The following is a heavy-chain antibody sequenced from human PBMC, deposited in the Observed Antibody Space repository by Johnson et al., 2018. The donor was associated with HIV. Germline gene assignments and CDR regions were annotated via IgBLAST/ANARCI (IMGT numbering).Heavy chain of an antibody. V-gene: IGHV3-20*04. D-gene: IGHD6-19*01. CDR2: INWNGGST. J-gene: IGHJ3*02. Sequence: EVQLVESGGGVVQPGGSLRLSCAASDSMFSSYGIHWVRQAPGKGLEWVSGINWNGGSTGYADSVKGRFTISRDNAKNSLYLQMNSLRAEDTALYYCARSHGSSGRGAFDIWGQGTMVTVSS. CDR3: ARSHGSSGRGAFDI. CDR1: DSMFSSYG.